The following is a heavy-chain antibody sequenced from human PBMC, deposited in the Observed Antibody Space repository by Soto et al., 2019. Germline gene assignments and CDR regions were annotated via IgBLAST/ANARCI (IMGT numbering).Heavy chain of an antibody. CDR3: VRFFDYYGMDV. D-gene: IGHD3-3*01. Sequence: QVQLVESGGGVVQPGGSLRLSCAGSGFTFSNSGMHWVRQAPGKGLEWVAVLAYDGSEKYYADSVKGRFTISRDNSKNTLYVQMNSLRVHDTAVYYCVRFFDYYGMDVWGQGTMVTVSS. CDR2: LAYDGSEK. CDR1: GFTFSNSG. J-gene: IGHJ6*01. V-gene: IGHV3-30*03.